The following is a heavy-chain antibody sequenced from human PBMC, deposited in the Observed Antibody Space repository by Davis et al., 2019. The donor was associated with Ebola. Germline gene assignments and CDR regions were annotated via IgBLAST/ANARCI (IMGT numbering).Heavy chain of an antibody. CDR1: GFTFSNYA. CDR2: ISGSVGNT. J-gene: IGHJ4*02. D-gene: IGHD6-6*01. CDR3: AKGGSSSGRGGYFDY. V-gene: IGHV3-23*01. Sequence: GESLKISCAASGFTFSNYAMSWVRQAPGKGLEWVSGISGSVGNTYYADSVKGRFTISRDNSKNRLYLQMSSLRAEDTAVYSCAKGGSSSGRGGYFDYWGQGTLVTVSS.